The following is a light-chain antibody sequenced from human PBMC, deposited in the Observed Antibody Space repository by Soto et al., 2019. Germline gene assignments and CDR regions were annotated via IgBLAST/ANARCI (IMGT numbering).Light chain of an antibody. CDR1: SSDIGDYNY. CDR2: DVG. J-gene: IGLJ1*01. V-gene: IGLV2-14*03. CDR3: SSYTSSNTLYV. Sequence: QSVLTQPASVSGSPGQSIAISCTGASSDIGDYNYVSWYQQHPGKAHKLMIYDVGSRPSGVSDRFSGSKSGNTASLTISWLQAEDEADYYCSSYTSSNTLYVFGTGTKVTVL.